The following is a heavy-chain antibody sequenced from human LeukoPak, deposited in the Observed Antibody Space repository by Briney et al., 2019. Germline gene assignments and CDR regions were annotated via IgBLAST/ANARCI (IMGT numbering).Heavy chain of an antibody. J-gene: IGHJ5*02. V-gene: IGHV1-2*06. CDR2: INPNSGGS. Sequence: ASVKVSCKXSGYTFTGYYMHWVRQAPGQGLEWMGRINPNSGGSNYSQKFQGRVTMTRDTSISTAYMELSRLRSDDTAVYYCAREGYCSGGSCSWFDPWGRGTLVTVSS. D-gene: IGHD2-15*01. CDR3: AREGYCSGGSCSWFDP. CDR1: GYTFTGYY.